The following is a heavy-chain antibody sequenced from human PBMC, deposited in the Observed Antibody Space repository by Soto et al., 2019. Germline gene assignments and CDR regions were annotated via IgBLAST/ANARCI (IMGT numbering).Heavy chain of an antibody. Sequence: DVQLVESGGGLAQPGGSLRLSCTASGFSFSTYWMHWVRQVPWKGPVWVSRISGDGNTTTYADSVKGRFTISRDNANNILYLEMNTLRAEDTAVYHCTRGPRVDSAGTGAHWGQGTLVTVSS. V-gene: IGHV3-74*03. CDR2: ISGDGNTT. J-gene: IGHJ4*02. D-gene: IGHD6-13*01. CDR3: TRGPRVDSAGTGAH. CDR1: GFSFSTYW.